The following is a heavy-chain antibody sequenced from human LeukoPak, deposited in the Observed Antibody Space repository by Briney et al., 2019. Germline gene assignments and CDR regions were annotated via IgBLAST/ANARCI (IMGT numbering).Heavy chain of an antibody. J-gene: IGHJ6*03. CDR3: ARGIVATIDYYYYMDV. D-gene: IGHD5-12*01. Sequence: PGGSLRLSCAAPGFTFSSYGMHWVRQAPGKGLEWVAFIRYDGNNKYYADSVKGRFTISRDNSKNTLYLQMNSLRPEDTAVYYCARGIVATIDYYYYMDVWGRGTTVTVSS. CDR2: IRYDGNNK. CDR1: GFTFSSYG. V-gene: IGHV3-30*02.